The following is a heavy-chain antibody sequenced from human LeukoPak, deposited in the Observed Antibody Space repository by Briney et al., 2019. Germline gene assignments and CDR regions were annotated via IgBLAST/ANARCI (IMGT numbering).Heavy chain of an antibody. J-gene: IGHJ4*02. Sequence: GASVKVSCKSSGYMFTSHGIHWLRQAPGQGVEWMGWISAQNGNTNYIQQFLGRVTMTRDTSASTAYMELRSLTSDDTAVYYCARESNGGYGFDYWGQGTPVTVAS. D-gene: IGHD5-12*01. V-gene: IGHV1-18*01. CDR1: GYMFTSHG. CDR2: ISAQNGNT. CDR3: ARESNGGYGFDY.